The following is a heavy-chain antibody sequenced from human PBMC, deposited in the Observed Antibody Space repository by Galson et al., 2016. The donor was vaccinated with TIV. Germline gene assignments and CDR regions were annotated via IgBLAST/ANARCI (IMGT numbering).Heavy chain of an antibody. D-gene: IGHD5-18*01. V-gene: IGHV1-69*13. CDR2: IIPLFGTA. J-gene: IGHJ6*02. Sequence: SVKVSCKASGGTFGSFVFNWVRQAPGQGLEWMGGIIPLFGTANYAQKFQGRVTVTADESTSTVYLDLSSLRSEDTAVYYCAKDRNTALDTYHYYYGMDVWGQGTTVTVSS. CDR3: AKDRNTALDTYHYYYGMDV. CDR1: GGTFGSFV.